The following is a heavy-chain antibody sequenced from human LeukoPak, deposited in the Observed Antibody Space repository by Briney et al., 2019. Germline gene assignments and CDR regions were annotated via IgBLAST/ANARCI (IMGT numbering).Heavy chain of an antibody. CDR3: ARQDQAVADKTFDY. CDR1: GYSVTSYW. V-gene: IGHV5-51*01. CDR2: IYPGDSDT. J-gene: IGHJ4*02. D-gene: IGHD6-19*01. Sequence: GESLKICGKGSGYSVTSYWSGWVRQMRGKGLEWMGIIYPGDSDTRYSPSLQGQVTISADKSISTAYLQWSSLKASDTAMYYCARQDQAVADKTFDYWGQGTLVTVSS.